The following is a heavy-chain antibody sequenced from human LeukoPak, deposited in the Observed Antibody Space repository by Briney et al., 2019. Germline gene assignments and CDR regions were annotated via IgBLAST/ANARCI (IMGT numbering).Heavy chain of an antibody. Sequence: ASVKVSCKASGYTFTGYYMHWARQAPGQGLEWMGWINPNSGGTNYAQKFQGRVTMTRDTSISTAYMELSRLRSDDTAVYYCARELDTAMADYFDYWGQGTLVTVSS. J-gene: IGHJ4*02. CDR2: INPNSGGT. CDR3: ARELDTAMADYFDY. V-gene: IGHV1-2*02. D-gene: IGHD5-18*01. CDR1: GYTFTGYY.